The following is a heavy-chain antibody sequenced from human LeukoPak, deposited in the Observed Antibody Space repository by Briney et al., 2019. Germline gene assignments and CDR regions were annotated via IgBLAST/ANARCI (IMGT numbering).Heavy chain of an antibody. CDR3: ARRYTASPGERFDY. Sequence: SETLSLTCTVSGGSISNYYWTWIRQPPGKGLEWIGYIYSSGNTNYNPSLNSRVTISLDTSKNQFSLMLRSLTAPDTAVYYCARRYTASPGERFDYWGQGTLVTVSS. D-gene: IGHD2-2*02. V-gene: IGHV4-59*08. CDR2: IYSSGNT. CDR1: GGSISNYY. J-gene: IGHJ4*02.